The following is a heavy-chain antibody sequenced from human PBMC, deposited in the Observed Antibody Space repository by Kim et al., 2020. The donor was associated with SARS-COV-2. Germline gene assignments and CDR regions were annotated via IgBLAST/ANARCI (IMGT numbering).Heavy chain of an antibody. CDR3: ARQRDYGGNIDY. V-gene: IGHV4-39*01. Sequence: YYNPALKTRVTISVATSKNQFSLKLSSVTAADTAVYYCARQRDYGGNIDYWGQGTLVTVSS. D-gene: IGHD4-17*01. J-gene: IGHJ4*02.